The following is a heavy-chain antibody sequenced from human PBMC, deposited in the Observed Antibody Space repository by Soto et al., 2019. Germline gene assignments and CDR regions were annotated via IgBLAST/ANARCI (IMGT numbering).Heavy chain of an antibody. Sequence: QVQLVESGGGVVQPGRSLRLSCAASGFTFSSYGMHWVRQAPGKGLEWVAVISYDGSNNYYSDSVKGRFTISRDNSKNTLYLQMNSLRAEDTAVYYCAKDPQNYGAYVGWFDPWGQGTLVTVAS. CDR1: GFTFSSYG. CDR2: ISYDGSNN. D-gene: IGHD4-17*01. J-gene: IGHJ5*02. CDR3: AKDPQNYGAYVGWFDP. V-gene: IGHV3-30*18.